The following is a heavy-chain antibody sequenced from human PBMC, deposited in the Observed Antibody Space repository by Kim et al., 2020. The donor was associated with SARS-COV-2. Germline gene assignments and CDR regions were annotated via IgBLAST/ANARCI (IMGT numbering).Heavy chain of an antibody. CDR1: GFTFSDYW. CDR3: ARGGSYSFEY. J-gene: IGHJ4*02. CDR2: LNQDGSDK. Sequence: GGSLRLSCAASGFTFSDYWMRWVCHSPGKGLEWVADLNQDGSDKHYMESVKGRFTISRDNAKNSLFLQMDSLRAEDAALYYCARGGSYSFEYWSQGTLVT. V-gene: IGHV3-7*01. D-gene: IGHD6-13*01.